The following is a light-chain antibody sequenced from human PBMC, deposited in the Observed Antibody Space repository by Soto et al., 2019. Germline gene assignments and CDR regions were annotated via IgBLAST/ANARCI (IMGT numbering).Light chain of an antibody. CDR1: SSDVGGYNY. CDR3: SSYTSSSTSGV. CDR2: EVS. Sequence: QSALTQPASVSGSPGQPITISCTGTSSDVGGYNYVSWYQQHPGKAPKLMIYEVSNRPSGVSNRFSGSKSGNTASLTISGLQAEDEADYYCSSYTSSSTSGVFGGGTKLTVL. V-gene: IGLV2-14*01. J-gene: IGLJ2*01.